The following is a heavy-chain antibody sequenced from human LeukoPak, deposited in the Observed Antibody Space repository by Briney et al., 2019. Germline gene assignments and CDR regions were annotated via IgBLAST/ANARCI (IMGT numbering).Heavy chain of an antibody. CDR2: ISSDGSKT. Sequence: PGGSLRLSCAASGFIFSNYAMHWVRQAPGKGLEWVALISSDGSKTYHADSVKGRFSISRDNSKNTLYLQMNSLRAEDTAVYYCASLGGPWGQGTLVTVSS. CDR1: GFIFSNYA. CDR3: ASLGGP. V-gene: IGHV3-30*01. D-gene: IGHD3-16*01. J-gene: IGHJ5*02.